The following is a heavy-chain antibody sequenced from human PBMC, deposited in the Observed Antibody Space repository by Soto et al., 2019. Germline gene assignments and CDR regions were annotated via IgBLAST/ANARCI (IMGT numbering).Heavy chain of an antibody. D-gene: IGHD6-13*01. CDR2: IYYSGST. Sequence: PSETQSLTCTVSGGSSSSYYWSWIRQPPGKGLEWIGYIYYSGSTNYNPSLKSRVTISVDTSKNQFSLKLSSVTAADTAVYYCARTVIAAAGNWFDPWGQGTLVTVSS. J-gene: IGHJ5*02. CDR3: ARTVIAAAGNWFDP. CDR1: GGSSSSYY. V-gene: IGHV4-59*01.